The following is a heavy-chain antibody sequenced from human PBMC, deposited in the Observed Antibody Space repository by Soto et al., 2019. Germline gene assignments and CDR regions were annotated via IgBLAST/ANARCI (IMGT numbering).Heavy chain of an antibody. CDR1: GGSISSYY. J-gene: IGHJ4*02. CDR2: IYYSGST. D-gene: IGHD3-10*01. V-gene: IGHV4-59*08. Sequence: QVQLQESGPGLVKPSGTLSLTCTVSGGSISSYYWSWIRQPPGKGLEWIGYIYYSGSTNYNPSLTSRVTISVDTSKNQFSLKLNSMTAAATAVYYCARHNYGSGSTYFDYWGQGTLVTVSS. CDR3: ARHNYGSGSTYFDY.